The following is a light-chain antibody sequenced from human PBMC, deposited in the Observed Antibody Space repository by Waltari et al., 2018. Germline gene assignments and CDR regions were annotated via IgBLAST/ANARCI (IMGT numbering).Light chain of an antibody. CDR1: TATVTSGLI. CDR2: DTI. Sequence: QAEVPQEPSLTVSSGGAVTLTCGTRTATVTSGLIPHWFQQKPGQVPRTLIYDTINRHPWTPARFSGSLLGGKAALTLSGAQPEDEAEYYCLLWYSGSRWVFGGGTKLSVL. V-gene: IGLV7-46*01. CDR3: LLWYSGSRWV. J-gene: IGLJ3*02.